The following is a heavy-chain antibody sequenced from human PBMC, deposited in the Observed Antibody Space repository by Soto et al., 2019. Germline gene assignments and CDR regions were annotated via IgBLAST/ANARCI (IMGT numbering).Heavy chain of an antibody. CDR2: ISRDGGTK. D-gene: IGHD2-8*02. V-gene: IGHV3-30*03. CDR3: TGEVASCY. J-gene: IGHJ4*02. Sequence: QVQLVESGGGVVQPGRSLRLSCAVSGFTVSTYGMHWVRQAPGKGLEWVAVISRDGGTKYYADSVKGRFTISRDNSRNTLFREMNRLRGDDMAVYYCTGEVASCYWVQGTLVTVSS. CDR1: GFTVSTYG.